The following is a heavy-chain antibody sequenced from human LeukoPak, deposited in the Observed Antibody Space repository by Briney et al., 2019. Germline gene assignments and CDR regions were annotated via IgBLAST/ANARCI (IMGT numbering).Heavy chain of an antibody. CDR2: IYWDDDK. Sequence: SGPTLVKPTQTLTLTCTFSGFSLSTSGVGGGWIRQPPGKALEWLALIYWDDDKRYSPSLKSRLTITKDTSKTQVVLTMTNMDPVDTATYYCAHYSGYDLYSSGWYVYWGQGTLVTVSS. V-gene: IGHV2-5*02. J-gene: IGHJ4*02. D-gene: IGHD6-19*01. CDR1: GFSLSTSGVG. CDR3: AHYSGYDLYSSGWYVY.